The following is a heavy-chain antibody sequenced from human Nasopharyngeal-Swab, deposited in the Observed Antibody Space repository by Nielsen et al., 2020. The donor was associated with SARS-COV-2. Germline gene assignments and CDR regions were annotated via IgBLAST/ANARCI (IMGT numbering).Heavy chain of an antibody. CDR2: IRHGGPT. CDR3: ARGEKYSYAFGYYYHMDV. V-gene: IGHV4-34*01. CDR1: GGSFSGYY. Sequence: SETLSLTGAVYGGSFSGYYWSWIRQPPGKGLEWIGEIRHGGPTNYNPSLKGRVTISVDTSKNQFSLNLSSVTAADTAVYYCARGEKYSYAFGYYYHMDVWGKGTTVTVSS. J-gene: IGHJ6*03. D-gene: IGHD5-18*01.